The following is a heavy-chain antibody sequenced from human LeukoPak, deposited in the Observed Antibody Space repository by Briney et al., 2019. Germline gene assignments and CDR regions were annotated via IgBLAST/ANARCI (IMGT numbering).Heavy chain of an antibody. J-gene: IGHJ6*03. CDR2: ISGSGGST. V-gene: IGHV3-23*01. CDR1: GFTFSSYG. CDR3: AKAKIGLKGYYYYYYMDV. D-gene: IGHD2-21*01. Sequence: GGTLRLSCAASGFTFSSYGMSWVRQAPGKGLEWVSAISGSGGSTYYADSVKGRFTISRDNSKNTLYLQMNSLRAEDTAVYYCAKAKIGLKGYYYYYYMDVWGKGTTVTVSS.